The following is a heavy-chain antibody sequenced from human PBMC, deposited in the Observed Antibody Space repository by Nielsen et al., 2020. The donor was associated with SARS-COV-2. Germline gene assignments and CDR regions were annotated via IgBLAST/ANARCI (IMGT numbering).Heavy chain of an antibody. Sequence: GESLKISCAASGFTFSSYEMNWVRQAPGKGLEWVANIKQDGSEKYYVDSVKGRFTISRDNAKNSLYLQMNSLRAEDTAVYYCARSSRRSNPLPGDYWGQGTLVTVSS. CDR2: IKQDGSEK. CDR1: GFTFSSYE. D-gene: IGHD6-13*01. J-gene: IGHJ4*02. CDR3: ARSSRRSNPLPGDY. V-gene: IGHV3-7*03.